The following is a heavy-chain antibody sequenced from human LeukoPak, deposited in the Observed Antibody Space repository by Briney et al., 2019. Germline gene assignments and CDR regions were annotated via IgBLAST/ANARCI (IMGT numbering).Heavy chain of an antibody. D-gene: IGHD6-13*01. V-gene: IGHV3-30*02. J-gene: IGHJ2*01. CDR2: IRYDGSNK. CDR3: AKAGIAAAGTGWYFDL. CDR1: GFTFSSYG. Sequence: GGSLRLSCAASGFTFSSYGMHWVRQAPGKGLEWVAFIRYDGSNKYYADSVKGRFTISRDNSKNTLYLQMNSLRAEDTAVYYCAKAGIAAAGTGWYFDLWGRGTLVTVSS.